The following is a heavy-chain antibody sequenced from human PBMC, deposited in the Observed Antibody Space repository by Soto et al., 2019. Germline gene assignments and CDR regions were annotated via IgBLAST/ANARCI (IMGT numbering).Heavy chain of an antibody. V-gene: IGHV5-51*01. CDR3: ARQTIFGVVIIRYAFDI. Sequence: GESLKISCKGSGYSFTSYWIGWVRQMPGKGLEWMGIIYPGDSDTRYSPSFQGQVTISADKSISTAYLQWSSLKASDTAMYYCARQTIFGVVIIRYAFDIWGQGTMVTVSS. J-gene: IGHJ3*02. CDR2: IYPGDSDT. D-gene: IGHD3-3*01. CDR1: GYSFTSYW.